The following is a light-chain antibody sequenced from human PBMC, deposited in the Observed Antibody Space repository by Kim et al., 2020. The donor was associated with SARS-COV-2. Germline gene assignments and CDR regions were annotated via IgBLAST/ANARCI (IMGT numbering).Light chain of an antibody. CDR1: QRVTTNF. J-gene: IGKJ2*01. Sequence: LSPGEGATLSCRASQRVTTNFLAWHQQKPGQAPRLLIYGASRRATGIPDRFIGSGSGTDFTLTISRLEPEDFAVYYCQQYGDSPYTFGQGTKLEIK. CDR2: GAS. V-gene: IGKV3-20*01. CDR3: QQYGDSPYT.